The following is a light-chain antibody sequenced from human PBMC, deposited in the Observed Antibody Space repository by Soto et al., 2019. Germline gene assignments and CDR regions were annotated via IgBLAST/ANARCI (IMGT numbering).Light chain of an antibody. V-gene: IGKV1D-12*01. CDR2: AAS. CDR3: QQASSFPIT. J-gene: IGKJ5*01. CDR1: QCISSW. Sequence: TKSLFSVSASVGDRVTITCRASQCISSWLAWYQQKPGKAPKLLIYAASSLQSGVPSRFSGSASGTYFTLTISILQPEDFVTYYCQQASSFPITFGQGTRLEIK.